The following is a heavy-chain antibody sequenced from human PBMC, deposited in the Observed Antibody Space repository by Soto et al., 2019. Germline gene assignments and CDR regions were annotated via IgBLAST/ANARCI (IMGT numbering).Heavy chain of an antibody. Sequence: QVQLVQSGAEVKKPGASVKVSCKASGYTFTSYAMHWVRHAPGQRLEWMGWINAGNGNTKYSQKFPGRVTITRDTSASTAYMEMSSLRSEDTAVYYCARDPGYRYGYNWGQGTLVTVSS. V-gene: IGHV1-3*01. CDR3: ARDPGYRYGYN. CDR1: GYTFTSYA. J-gene: IGHJ4*02. D-gene: IGHD5-18*01. CDR2: INAGNGNT.